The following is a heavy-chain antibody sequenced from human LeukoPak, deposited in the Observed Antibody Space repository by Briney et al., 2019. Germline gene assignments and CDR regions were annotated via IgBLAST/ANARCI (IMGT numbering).Heavy chain of an antibody. CDR3: ATGGAVPGAKHHN. Sequence: GGSLRLSCAASGFTFSGFWMTWVRQAPGKGLEWVANIKEDGSEKYYVDSVKGRFTISRDNAKNSLHLQMSSLRAEDTAVYYCATGGAVPGAKHHNWGQGTLVTVSS. D-gene: IGHD1-26*01. CDR2: IKEDGSEK. V-gene: IGHV3-7*01. CDR1: GFTFSGFW. J-gene: IGHJ4*02.